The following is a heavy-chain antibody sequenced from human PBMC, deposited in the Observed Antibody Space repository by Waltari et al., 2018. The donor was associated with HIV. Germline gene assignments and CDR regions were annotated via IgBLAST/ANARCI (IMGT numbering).Heavy chain of an antibody. J-gene: IGHJ4*02. D-gene: IGHD3-16*01. CDR3: ASASIFMMSSGGFAS. V-gene: IGHV5-51*01. CDR2: IDPGNSDT. CDR1: GDSFSTSW. Sequence: EVHLVQSGAEVNKPGETLKISCKASGDSFSTSWIGWVRQMPGKGLEYMGIIDPGNSDTKYSPTFQGQVTLSVDTSIATAYLQWGSLRTSDSVMYYCASASIFMMSSGGFASWGQGTLVTVSS.